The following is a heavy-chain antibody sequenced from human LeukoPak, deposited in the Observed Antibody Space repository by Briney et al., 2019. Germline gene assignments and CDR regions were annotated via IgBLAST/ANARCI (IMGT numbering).Heavy chain of an antibody. D-gene: IGHD3-10*01. V-gene: IGHV4-34*01. J-gene: IGHJ4*02. CDR2: IYYSGST. Sequence: SETLSLTCAVYGGSFSGYYWSWIRQPPGKGLEWIGSIYYSGSTYYNPSLKSRVTISVDTSKNQFSLKLSSVTAADTAVYYCAREDTMVRGVTQDYWGQGTLVTVSS. CDR3: AREDTMVRGVTQDY. CDR1: GGSFSGYY.